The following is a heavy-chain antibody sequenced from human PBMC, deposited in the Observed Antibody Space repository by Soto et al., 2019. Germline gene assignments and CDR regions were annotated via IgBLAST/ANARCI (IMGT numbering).Heavy chain of an antibody. Sequence: GASVKVSCKASGYTFTSYYMHWVRQAPGQGLEWIGIINPSGGTTSYAQMFQGRVTMTRDTSTSTVYMELSSLRSEDTAVYYCARSTGTPVFYYYYYYGMDVWGQGTTVTVSS. CDR1: GYTFTSYY. CDR2: INPSGGTT. J-gene: IGHJ6*02. CDR3: ARSTGTPVFYYYYYYGMDV. D-gene: IGHD1-1*01. V-gene: IGHV1-46*01.